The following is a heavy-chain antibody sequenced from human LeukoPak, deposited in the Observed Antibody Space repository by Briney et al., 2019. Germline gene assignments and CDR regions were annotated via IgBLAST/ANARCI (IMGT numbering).Heavy chain of an antibody. CDR3: ARENGRGAAAATDY. CDR1: EFTFRRYA. D-gene: IGHD2-2*01. CDR2: IGGTGSII. J-gene: IGHJ4*02. V-gene: IGHV3-48*03. Sequence: GGSLRLSCEASEFTFRRYAMNWVRQAPGKGLEWVAYIGGTGSIIYYGDSVSGRFTISRDNAKNSLHLHMVNLRAEDTGVYYCARENGRGAAAATDYWGQGTLVAVSS.